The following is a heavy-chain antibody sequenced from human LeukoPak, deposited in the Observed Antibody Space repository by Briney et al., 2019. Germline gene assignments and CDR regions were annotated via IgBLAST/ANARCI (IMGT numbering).Heavy chain of an antibody. CDR1: GGSFSGYY. CDR3: ARGDDSSGWYDWSYFDY. J-gene: IGHJ4*02. V-gene: IGHV4-34*01. D-gene: IGHD6-19*01. Sequence: SETLSLTCAVYGGSFSGYYWSWICQPPGKGLEWIGEINHSGSTNYNPSLKSRVTISVDTSKNQFSLKLSSVTAADTAVYYCARGDDSSGWYDWSYFDYWGQGTLVTVS. CDR2: INHSGST.